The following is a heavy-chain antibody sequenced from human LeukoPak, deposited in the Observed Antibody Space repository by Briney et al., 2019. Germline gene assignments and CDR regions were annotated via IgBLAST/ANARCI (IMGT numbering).Heavy chain of an antibody. CDR3: ARDAYDTSAYYYFDY. CDR1: GFTFSSCD. CDR2: YTGSSSTI. D-gene: IGHD3-22*01. J-gene: IGHJ4*02. V-gene: IGHV3-48*02. Sequence: GGSLRLSCAASGFTFSSCDMNWVRQAPGKGLEWVSYYTGSSSTIYYADSVKGRFTISRDNAKNSLYLQMNSLRDEDTAVYYCARDAYDTSAYYYFDYWGQGTLVTVSS.